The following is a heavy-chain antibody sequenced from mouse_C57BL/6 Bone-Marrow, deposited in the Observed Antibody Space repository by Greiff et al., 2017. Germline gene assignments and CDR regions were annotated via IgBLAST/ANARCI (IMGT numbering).Heavy chain of an antibody. CDR1: GYTFTSYG. D-gene: IGHD3-3*01. Sequence: QVQLQQSGAELARPGASVKLSCKASGYTFTSYGVSWVKQRTGQGLEWIGEIYPRSGNTYYNEKFKGKATLTADKSSSTASMELRSLTYEDSAVYFCTRGDWDYWGQGTTLTVSS. CDR2: IYPRSGNT. V-gene: IGHV1-81*01. CDR3: TRGDWDY. J-gene: IGHJ2*01.